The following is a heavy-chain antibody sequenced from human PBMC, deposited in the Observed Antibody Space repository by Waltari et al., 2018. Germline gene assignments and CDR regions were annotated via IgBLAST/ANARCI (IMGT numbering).Heavy chain of an antibody. Sequence: QVQLVQSGSELKKPGASVKVSCKASGYTFTNYAINWLRQAPGQGLELMGWINTNTGNRTYVQGFTGRFVFSLDTSVSTAYLQINSLKADDTAVYYCAREVVPAATIVVNWFDPWGQGTLVTVSS. CDR2: INTNTGNR. CDR3: AREVVPAATIVVNWFDP. V-gene: IGHV7-4-1*02. J-gene: IGHJ5*02. CDR1: GYTFTNYA. D-gene: IGHD2-2*01.